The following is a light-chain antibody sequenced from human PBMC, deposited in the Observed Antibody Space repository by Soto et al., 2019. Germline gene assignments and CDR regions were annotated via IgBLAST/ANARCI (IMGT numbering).Light chain of an antibody. V-gene: IGKV1-6*01. J-gene: IGKJ1*01. Sequence: AIQMTQSPSSLSASVGDRVTITCRASQGIRNDLGWYQQKTGKAPKLLIYGASSLQSGVPSRFSGSGSGTDFTFTISSLQPEDFASYYCLQDYNYTRTFGQWTKVEI. CDR2: GAS. CDR3: LQDYNYTRT. CDR1: QGIRND.